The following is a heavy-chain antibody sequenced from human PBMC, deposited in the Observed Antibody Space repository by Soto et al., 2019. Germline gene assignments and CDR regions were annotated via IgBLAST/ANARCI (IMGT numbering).Heavy chain of an antibody. CDR2: IVPIVDTS. CDR1: GGTFSSYA. V-gene: IGHV1-69*12. J-gene: IGHJ4*02. D-gene: IGHD5-12*01. Sequence: QVQLVQSGAEVRQPASSVKVSCKTSGGTFSSYAISWVRQAPGQGLEWMGGIVPIVDTSTYARKFQGRVTITADESTSTVYMELSSLRSDDTAVYYCVRVVAIPGYPDNWGQGTLSPFPQ. CDR3: VRVVAIPGYPDN.